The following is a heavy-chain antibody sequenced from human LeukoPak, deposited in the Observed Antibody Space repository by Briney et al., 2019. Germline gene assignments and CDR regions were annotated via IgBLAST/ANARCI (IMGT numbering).Heavy chain of an antibody. J-gene: IGHJ4*02. CDR2: ISGSGGRT. Sequence: GGSLRLSCAASGFTFSTYAMSWVRQAPGKGLEWVSAISGSGGRTFYADSVKGRFTISRDNSKNTLYLQMNSLRAEDTAVYYCAKVAGYSYGYGRFFDYWGQGTLVTVSS. CDR3: AKVAGYSYGYGRFFDY. V-gene: IGHV3-23*01. D-gene: IGHD5-18*01. CDR1: GFTFSTYA.